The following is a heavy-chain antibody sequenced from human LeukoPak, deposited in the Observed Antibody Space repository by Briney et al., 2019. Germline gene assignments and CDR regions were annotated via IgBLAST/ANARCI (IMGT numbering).Heavy chain of an antibody. V-gene: IGHV3-48*04. CDR1: GFTFSSYS. J-gene: IGHJ4*02. CDR2: ISSSSSTI. D-gene: IGHD3-10*01. Sequence: PGGSLRLSCAASGFTFSSYSMNWVRQAPGKGLEWVSYISSSSSTIYYADSVKGRFTISRDNAKNSLYLQMNSLRAEDTAVYYCAREADSYGSGSYLDYWGQGTLVTVSS. CDR3: AREADSYGSGSYLDY.